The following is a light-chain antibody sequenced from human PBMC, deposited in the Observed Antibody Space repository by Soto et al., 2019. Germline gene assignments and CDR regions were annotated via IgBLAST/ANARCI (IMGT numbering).Light chain of an antibody. Sequence: QSVLTQPASVSGSPGRSITISCTGTSSDVGGYNYVSWYQQHPGKAPKLMIYDVSNRPSGVSNRFSGSKSGNTAFLIISGLQAEDEADYYCSSYTSSSTRVFGTGTKVTVL. J-gene: IGLJ1*01. CDR1: SSDVGGYNY. V-gene: IGLV2-14*01. CDR3: SSYTSSSTRV. CDR2: DVS.